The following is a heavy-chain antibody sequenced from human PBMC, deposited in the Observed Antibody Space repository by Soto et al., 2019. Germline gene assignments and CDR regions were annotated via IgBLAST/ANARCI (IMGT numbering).Heavy chain of an antibody. CDR2: ISSSSSVI. Sequence: EVQLVESGGGLVQPGGSLRLSCATSGFILSDCAMNWVRQAPGKGLEWVSYISSSSSVIDYAGSVKGGFTVSRDNARNSLYLQMNSLRAEDTAVYYCARDLSWGSNWYYYMDVWGKGTTVTVSS. CDR1: GFILSDCA. J-gene: IGHJ6*03. CDR3: ARDLSWGSNWYYYMDV. V-gene: IGHV3-48*01. D-gene: IGHD7-27*01.